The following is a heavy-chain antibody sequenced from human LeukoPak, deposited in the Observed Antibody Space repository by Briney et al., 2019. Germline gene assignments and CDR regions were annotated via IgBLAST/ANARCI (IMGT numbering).Heavy chain of an antibody. CDR1: GYTLTSYA. V-gene: IGHV7-4-1*02. D-gene: IGHD6-19*01. CDR3: ASRGSSGWYYFDY. Sequence: ASVKVSCKASGYTLTSYAMNWVRQAPGQGLEWMGWTNTNTGNPTYAQGFTGRFVFSLDTSVSTAYLQISSLKAEDTAVYYCASRGSSGWYYFDYWGQGTLVTVSS. J-gene: IGHJ4*02. CDR2: TNTNTGNP.